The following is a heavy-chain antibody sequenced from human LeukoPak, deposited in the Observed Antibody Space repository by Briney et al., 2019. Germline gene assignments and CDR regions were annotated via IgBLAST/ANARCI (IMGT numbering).Heavy chain of an antibody. V-gene: IGHV3-11*05. D-gene: IGHD3-3*02. CDR1: GFTFTDYY. CDR3: ARDGVASGDY. CDR2: ISGSSTYT. Sequence: GGSLRLSCVASGFTFTDYYMSWIRQAPGKGLEWVSYISGSSTYTDYSDSVKGRFTISRDNAKNSLFLQMSSLRAEDTAVYYCARDGVASGDYWGQGTLVTVSS. J-gene: IGHJ4*02.